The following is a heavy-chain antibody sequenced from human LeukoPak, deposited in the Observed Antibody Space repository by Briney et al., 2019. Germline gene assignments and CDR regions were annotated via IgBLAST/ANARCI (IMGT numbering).Heavy chain of an antibody. CDR2: INWNGGST. Sequence: RPGGSLRPSCAGSGFTFDDCGMSWVRQAPGKGLEWVSGINWNGGSTGYGDSVKGRFTISRDNAKNSLYLQMNSLRAEDTALYYCARARSGYYSSFDYWGQGTLVTVSS. D-gene: IGHD3-22*01. CDR1: GFTFDDCG. V-gene: IGHV3-20*04. CDR3: ARARSGYYSSFDY. J-gene: IGHJ4*02.